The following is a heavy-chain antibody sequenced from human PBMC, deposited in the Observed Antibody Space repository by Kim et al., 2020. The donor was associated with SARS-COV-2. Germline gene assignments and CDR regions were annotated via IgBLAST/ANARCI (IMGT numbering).Heavy chain of an antibody. J-gene: IGHJ4*02. D-gene: IGHD3-3*01. CDR2: IYPGDSDT. V-gene: IGHV5-51*01. Sequence: GASLKISCKGSGYSFTSYWIGWVRQMPGKGLEWMGIIYPGDSDTRYSPSFQGQVTISADKSISTAYLQWSSLKASDTAMYYCARLSIWSGYYRSGYYFDYWGQGTLVTVSS. CDR3: ARLSIWSGYYRSGYYFDY. CDR1: GYSFTSYW.